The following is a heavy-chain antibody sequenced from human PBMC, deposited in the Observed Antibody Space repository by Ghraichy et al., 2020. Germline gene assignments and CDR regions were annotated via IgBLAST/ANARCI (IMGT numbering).Heavy chain of an antibody. V-gene: IGHV3-21*01. Sequence: GESLNISCAASGFTFSSYSMNWVRQAPGKGLEWVSSISSSSSYIYYADSVKGRFTISRDNAKNSLYLQMNSLRAEDTAVYYCARDNGYDFPPWGQGTLVTVSS. CDR1: GFTFSSYS. J-gene: IGHJ5*02. D-gene: IGHD3-3*01. CDR2: ISSSSSYI. CDR3: ARDNGYDFPP.